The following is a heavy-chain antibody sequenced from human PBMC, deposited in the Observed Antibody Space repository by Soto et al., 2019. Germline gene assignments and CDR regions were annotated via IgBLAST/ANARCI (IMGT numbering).Heavy chain of an antibody. CDR2: ISAYNGNT. CDR1: GYTFTSYG. V-gene: IGHV1-18*04. Sequence: ASVKVSCKASGYTFTSYGISWVLQAPGQGLEWMGWISAYNGNTNYAQKLQGRVTMTTDTSTSTAYMELRSLRSDDTAVYYCARDRLDDSSGYYYEDWFDPWGQGTLVTV. CDR3: ARDRLDDSSGYYYEDWFDP. J-gene: IGHJ5*02. D-gene: IGHD3-22*01.